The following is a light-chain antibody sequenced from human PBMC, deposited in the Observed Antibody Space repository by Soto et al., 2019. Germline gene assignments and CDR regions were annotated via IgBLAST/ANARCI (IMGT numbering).Light chain of an antibody. J-gene: IGLJ1*01. CDR2: EVS. CDR3: SSHTSYSTRV. V-gene: IGLV2-14*01. Sequence: QSALTQPASVSGSPGQLIAISCTGTSSDVGGYNYVSWYQQHPGKAPKLMIHEVSNRPSGISDRFSGSKSGNTASLTISGLQADDEADYYCSSHTSYSTRVFGTGTKVTVL. CDR1: SSDVGGYNY.